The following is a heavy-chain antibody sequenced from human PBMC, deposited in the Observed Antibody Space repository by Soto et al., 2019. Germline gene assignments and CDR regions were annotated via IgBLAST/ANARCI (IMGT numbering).Heavy chain of an antibody. Sequence: PGGSLRLSCAVSGFTFSNYGMHWVRQAPGKGLEWVAVISYDGSDKYCADSVKGRFTFSRDNSKNTLYLQMNSLRAEDTAVYYCVKDLAVLGTGGNAFDIWGQGTMVTVSS. CDR2: ISYDGSDK. CDR1: GFTFSNYG. V-gene: IGHV3-30*18. CDR3: VKDLAVLGTGGNAFDI. D-gene: IGHD6-19*01. J-gene: IGHJ3*02.